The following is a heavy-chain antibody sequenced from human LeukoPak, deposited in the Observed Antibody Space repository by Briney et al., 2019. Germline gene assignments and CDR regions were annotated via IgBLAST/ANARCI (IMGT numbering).Heavy chain of an antibody. CDR2: IYYSGTT. V-gene: IGHV4-59*01. J-gene: IGHJ4*02. D-gene: IGHD6-13*01. CDR1: GGSISNYY. CDR3: ARGVYIAAAQYGY. Sequence: SETLSLTCAVSGGSISNYYWSWIRQPPGKGLEWIGYIYYSGTTNYNPSLKSRVTISVDTSKNQFSLKLNSVTAADTAVYYCARGVYIAAAQYGYWGQGTLVTVSS.